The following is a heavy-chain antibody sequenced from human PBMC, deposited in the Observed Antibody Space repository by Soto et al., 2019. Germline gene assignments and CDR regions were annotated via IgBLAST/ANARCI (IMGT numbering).Heavy chain of an antibody. V-gene: IGHV1-8*01. CDR1: GYTFTSYD. CDR3: AGAWEDDFWSGYFPRYNWFDP. D-gene: IGHD3-3*01. CDR2: MNPNSGNT. Sequence: ASVKVSCKASGYTFTSYDINWVRQATGQGLEWMGWMNPNSGNTGYAQKFQGRVTMTRNTSISTAYMELSSLRSEDTAVYYCAGAWEDDFWSGYFPRYNWFDPWGQGTLVTVSS. J-gene: IGHJ5*02.